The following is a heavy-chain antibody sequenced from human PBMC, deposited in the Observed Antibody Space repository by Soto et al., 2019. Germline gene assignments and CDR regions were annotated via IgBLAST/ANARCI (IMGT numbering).Heavy chain of an antibody. CDR3: ARGSLANIVDFDY. J-gene: IGHJ4*02. V-gene: IGHV4-59*01. D-gene: IGHD5-12*01. CDR2: IYYSGST. Sequence: QVQLQESGPGLVKPSETLSLTCTVSGGSISSYYWSWIRQPPGKGLEWIGYIYYSGSTNYNPSLKSRVTISVDTSKNQFSLKLSSVTAADTAVYYCARGSLANIVDFDYWGQGTLVTVSS. CDR1: GGSISSYY.